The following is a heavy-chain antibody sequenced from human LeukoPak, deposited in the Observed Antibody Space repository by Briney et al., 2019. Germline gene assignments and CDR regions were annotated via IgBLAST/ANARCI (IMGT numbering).Heavy chain of an antibody. V-gene: IGHV5-51*01. CDR1: GYSFTSYW. CDR3: ARLGCSSTSCYYARYYYYYGMDV. D-gene: IGHD2-2*01. J-gene: IGHJ6*02. Sequence: GESLKISCKGSGYSFTSYWIGWVRQTPGKGLEWMGIIYPGDSDTRYSPSFQGQVTISADKSISTAYLQWSSLKASDTAMYYCARLGCSSTSCYYARYYYYYGMDVWGQGTTVTVSS. CDR2: IYPGDSDT.